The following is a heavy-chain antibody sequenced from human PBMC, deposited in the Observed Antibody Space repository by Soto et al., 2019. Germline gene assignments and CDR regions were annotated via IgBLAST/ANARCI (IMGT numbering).Heavy chain of an antibody. Sequence: SVKVSCKASGGTFSSYAISWVRQAPGQGLEWMGGIIPIFGTANYAQKFQGRVTITADESTSTAYMELSSLRSEDTAVYYCARDKKWGEAAAGTPFYYYYGMDVWGQGTTVTVSS. V-gene: IGHV1-69*13. CDR3: ARDKKWGEAAAGTPFYYYYGMDV. J-gene: IGHJ6*02. D-gene: IGHD6-13*01. CDR2: IIPIFGTA. CDR1: GGTFSSYA.